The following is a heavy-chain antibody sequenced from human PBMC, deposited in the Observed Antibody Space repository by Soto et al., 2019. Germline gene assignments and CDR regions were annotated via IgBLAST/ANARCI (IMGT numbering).Heavy chain of an antibody. D-gene: IGHD1-26*01. Sequence: GGSLRLSXAASGFTFTSYAMTWVRQGPGKGLEWVSSIGTTTGDLLYADSVKGRFTISRDNSRNTLYLQMNSLRTEDTAIYYCAKRSPSGTYYFDYWGQGTLVTVSS. CDR3: AKRSPSGTYYFDY. CDR1: GFTFTSYA. CDR2: IGTTTGDL. J-gene: IGHJ4*02. V-gene: IGHV3-23*01.